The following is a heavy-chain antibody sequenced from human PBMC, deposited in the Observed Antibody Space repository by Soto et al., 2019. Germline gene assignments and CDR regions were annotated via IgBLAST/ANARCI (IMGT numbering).Heavy chain of an antibody. CDR1: GASISVYSYY. CDR2: SYYSGTT. V-gene: IGHV4-39*01. Sequence: PSETLSLTCTVSGASISVYSYYWTWIRQPPGKGLEWSGSSYYSGTTYFNPSLKSRATISVDTSKNQFALRLTSVTAADTAIYYCTRRYNWNDNDIDPWGQGALVTVSS. D-gene: IGHD1-20*01. CDR3: TRRYNWNDNDIDP. J-gene: IGHJ5*02.